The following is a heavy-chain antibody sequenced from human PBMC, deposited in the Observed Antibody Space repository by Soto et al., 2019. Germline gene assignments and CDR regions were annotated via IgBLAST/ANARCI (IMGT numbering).Heavy chain of an antibody. CDR3: ARTYGRNFDY. CDR1: GGSISSYY. V-gene: IGHV4-59*01. Sequence: QVQLQASGPGLGKPSETLSLTCTVSGGSISSYYWSWIRQPPGKGLEWIGYIYYSGSTNYNPSLKSRVTISVDTSKNQFSLKLSSVTAADTALYYCARTYGRNFDYWGQGTLVTVSS. D-gene: IGHD3-10*01. J-gene: IGHJ4*02. CDR2: IYYSGST.